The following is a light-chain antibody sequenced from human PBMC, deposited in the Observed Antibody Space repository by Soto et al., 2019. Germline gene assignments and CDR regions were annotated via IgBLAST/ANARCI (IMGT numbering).Light chain of an antibody. J-gene: IGKJ4*01. V-gene: IGKV1-9*01. CDR2: GAS. CDR3: QQFNSYPLT. CDR1: QGIASS. Sequence: DIHLTQSPSFLSASVGDRVTITCRASQGIASSLAWYQQKAGKAPKLLIYGASTLETGVPSRFSGSGPGTEFTLTISSLQPEDFGMYYCQQFNSYPLTFGGGTKVEIK.